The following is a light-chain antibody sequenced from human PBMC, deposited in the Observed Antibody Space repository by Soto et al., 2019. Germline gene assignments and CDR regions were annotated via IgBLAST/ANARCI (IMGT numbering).Light chain of an antibody. Sequence: DIQMPQSPSTLSASVGDSSPITCRASQSISSWLAWYQQKPGKAPKFLIYDASSLESGVPSRFSGSGSGTDFTLTISSLQPDDFATYYCQQYNSYSRTVGEGNKVDIK. CDR2: DAS. CDR1: QSISSW. V-gene: IGKV1-5*01. CDR3: QQYNSYSRT. J-gene: IGKJ1*01.